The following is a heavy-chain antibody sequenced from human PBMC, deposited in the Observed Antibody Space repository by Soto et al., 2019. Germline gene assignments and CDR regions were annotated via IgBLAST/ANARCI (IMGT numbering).Heavy chain of an antibody. CDR1: GYTFTSKD. J-gene: IGHJ4*02. Sequence: QVQLVQSGAEVKKPGASVKVSCKASGYTFTSKDINWVRQAPGQGPEWMGWRNPDNGKTGFAQTYHGRTTMTRNTSISTAYMEPSSLRSADTAVYFCARPLCSSTRCGPYFFDSWGQGSLVTVSS. CDR3: ARPLCSSTRCGPYFFDS. D-gene: IGHD2-2*01. CDR2: RNPDNGKT. V-gene: IGHV1-8*01.